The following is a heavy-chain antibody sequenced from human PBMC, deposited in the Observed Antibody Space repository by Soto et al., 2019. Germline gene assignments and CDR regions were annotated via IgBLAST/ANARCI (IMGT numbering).Heavy chain of an antibody. Sequence: QVQLVQSGAEVRKPGSSVTVSCKASGGTFSSDAVSWARQAPGQGLEWMGGLIPILGTTHYAQKFQGRVTITADESTITAYMELSSLRSDDTAVYYCARASGYVSGWYHDYWGQGTRVTVSS. CDR3: ARASGYVSGWYHDY. CDR1: GGTFSSDA. J-gene: IGHJ4*02. CDR2: LIPILGTT. V-gene: IGHV1-69*01. D-gene: IGHD6-19*01.